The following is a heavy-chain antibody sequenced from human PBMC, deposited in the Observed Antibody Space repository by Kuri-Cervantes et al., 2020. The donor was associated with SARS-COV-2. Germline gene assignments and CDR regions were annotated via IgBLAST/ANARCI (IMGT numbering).Heavy chain of an antibody. D-gene: IGHD1-20*01. Sequence: GGSLRLSCAASGFTFGASDMNWVRQSPGKGLEWVSYISSGRRSIYYTAAVKGRFTISRDNGKNSLFLQMNSLRAEDTAVYYCVRGIVGPGYGITGSYLDSWGQGTLVTVSS. V-gene: IGHV3-48*01. J-gene: IGHJ4*02. CDR3: VRGIVGPGYGITGSYLDS. CDR2: ISSGRRSI. CDR1: GFTFGASD.